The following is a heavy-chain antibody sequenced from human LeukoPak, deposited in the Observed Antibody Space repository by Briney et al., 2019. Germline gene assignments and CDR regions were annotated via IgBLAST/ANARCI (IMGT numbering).Heavy chain of an antibody. D-gene: IGHD5-18*01. CDR2: MDQDGTEK. J-gene: IGHJ3*02. CDR1: EFTFSTYW. V-gene: IGHV3-7*05. Sequence: GRSLRLSCAASEFTFSTYWMSWVRQAPGKGLEWVANMDQDGTEKNYVDSVKGRFTISRDNANNLLYVQMNSLRAEDTAVYYCARDRGYSTFDIWGQGTMVTVSS. CDR3: ARDRGYSTFDI.